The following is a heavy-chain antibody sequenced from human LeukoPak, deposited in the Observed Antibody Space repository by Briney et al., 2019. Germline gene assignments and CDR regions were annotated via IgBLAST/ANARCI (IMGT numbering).Heavy chain of an antibody. CDR2: ISYDGSNK. CDR3: AKDREDIVVVPAAIHSRYYYYGMDV. J-gene: IGHJ6*02. D-gene: IGHD2-2*01. CDR1: GFTFSSYA. V-gene: IGHV3-30*04. Sequence: GGSLRLSCAASGFTFSSYAMHWVRQAPGKGLEWVAVISYDGSNKYYADSVKGRFTISRDNSKNTLYLQMNSLRAEDTAVYYCAKDREDIVVVPAAIHSRYYYYGMDVWGQGTTVTVSS.